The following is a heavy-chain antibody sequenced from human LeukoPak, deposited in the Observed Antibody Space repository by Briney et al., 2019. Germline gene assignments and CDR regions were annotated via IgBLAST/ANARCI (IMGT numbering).Heavy chain of an antibody. CDR2: IYYSGST. V-gene: IGHV4-39*07. J-gene: IGHJ6*03. D-gene: IGHD3-22*01. CDR1: GGSISSSSYY. Sequence: SETLSLTCTVSGGSISSSSYYWGWIRQPPGKGLKWIGRIYYSGSTYYNPSLKSRVTISVDTSKNQLSLKLSSVTAADTAVYYCARVQAQWGERGGSGYEGRHYMDVWGKGTTVTISS. CDR3: ARVQAQWGERGGSGYEGRHYMDV.